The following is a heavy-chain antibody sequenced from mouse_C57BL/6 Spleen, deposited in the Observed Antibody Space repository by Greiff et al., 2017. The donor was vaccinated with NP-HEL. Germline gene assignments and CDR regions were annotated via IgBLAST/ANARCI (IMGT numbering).Heavy chain of an antibody. J-gene: IGHJ4*01. CDR1: GFTFSSYG. Sequence: EVMLVESGGDLVKPGGSLKLSCAASGFTFSSYGMSWVRQTPDKRLEWVATISSGGSYTYYTESVKGRFTISRDNAKNTLYLQMSSLKSEDTAMDYCARHKGTGAMDYWGQGTSVTVSS. D-gene: IGHD3-3*01. V-gene: IGHV5-6*02. CDR3: ARHKGTGAMDY. CDR2: ISSGGSYT.